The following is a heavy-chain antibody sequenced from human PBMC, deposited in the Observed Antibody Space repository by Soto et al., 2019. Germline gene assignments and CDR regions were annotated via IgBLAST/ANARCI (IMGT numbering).Heavy chain of an antibody. Sequence: HPGGSLSLSCAASGFTFSSYAMSWVRQAPGKGLEWVAAISCSGGSTYYADSVKRRFTISRENSKNTLYLQTNSLSAEDTAVYYCANEGGYDWNRLFDYWGQGTLVTVSS. CDR1: GFTFSSYA. CDR2: ISCSGGST. V-gene: IGHV3-23*01. J-gene: IGHJ4*02. CDR3: ANEGGYDWNRLFDY. D-gene: IGHD1-20*01.